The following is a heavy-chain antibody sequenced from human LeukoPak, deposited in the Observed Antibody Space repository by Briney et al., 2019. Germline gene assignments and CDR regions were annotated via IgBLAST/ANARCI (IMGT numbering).Heavy chain of an antibody. Sequence: SETLSLTCTVSGGSVSSGSYYWSWIRQPPGTGLEWIGYIYYSGSTNYNPSLKSRVTISVDTSKNQFSLKLSSVTAADTAVYYCARRARGSYFVYWGQGTLVTVSS. V-gene: IGHV4-61*01. CDR2: IYYSGST. J-gene: IGHJ4*02. CDR1: GGSVSSGSYY. D-gene: IGHD1-26*01. CDR3: ARRARGSYFVY.